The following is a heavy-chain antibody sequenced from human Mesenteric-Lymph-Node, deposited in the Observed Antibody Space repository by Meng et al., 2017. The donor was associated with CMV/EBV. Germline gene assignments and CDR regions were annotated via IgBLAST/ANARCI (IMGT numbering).Heavy chain of an antibody. J-gene: IGHJ6*02. D-gene: IGHD2-15*01. CDR1: AFTFSTYW. V-gene: IGHV3-74*01. CDR3: ARDIVPGYYYGLDV. CDR2: ISSDVTNT. Sequence: GGSLRLSCAASAFTFSTYWMHWVRQAPGKGLVWVSRISSDVTNTAYADFVKGRFTISRDNAKNTLYLQMNSLRAEDTAVYYCARDIVPGYYYGLDVWGQGATVTVSS.